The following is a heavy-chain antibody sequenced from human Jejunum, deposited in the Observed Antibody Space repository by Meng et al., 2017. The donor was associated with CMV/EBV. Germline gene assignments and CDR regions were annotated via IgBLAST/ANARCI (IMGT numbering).Heavy chain of an antibody. D-gene: IGHD3/OR15-3a*01. CDR1: FSVNNNY. J-gene: IGHJ5*02. V-gene: IGHV3-53*05. CDR2: LYSDGSTLGAFT. Sequence: FSVNNNYMNWLRQTPGKGLEWVSVLYSDGSTLGAFTYYADSVEGRFTISRDSSKNTLYLQMDSLRPDDTAVYYCARERTGYYIAAWGQGTLVTVSS. CDR3: ARERTGYYIAA.